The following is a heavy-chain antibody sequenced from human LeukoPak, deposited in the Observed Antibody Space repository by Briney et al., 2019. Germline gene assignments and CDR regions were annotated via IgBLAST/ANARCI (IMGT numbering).Heavy chain of an antibody. Sequence: GGSLRLSCAASGFTFSSSAMSWVRQAPGKGLEWVSAISGSGDSTYAVSVKGRFTISRDYSKNTLYLQMNSLRAEDTAIYYCAKSGSSRFDHWGQGTLVTVSS. D-gene: IGHD6-6*01. J-gene: IGHJ5*02. CDR2: ISGSGDST. V-gene: IGHV3-23*01. CDR3: AKSGSSRFDH. CDR1: GFTFSSSA.